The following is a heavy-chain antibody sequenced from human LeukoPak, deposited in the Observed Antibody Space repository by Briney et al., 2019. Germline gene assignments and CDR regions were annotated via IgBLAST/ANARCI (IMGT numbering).Heavy chain of an antibody. CDR1: GGSISSYY. Sequence: SETLSLTCTVSGGSISSYYWSWIRRPPGKGLEWIGYIYYSGSTNHNPSLKSRVTISVDTSKNQFSLKLSSVTAADTAMYYCARDRDYYGSGSSYFDYWGQGTLVTVSS. CDR2: IYYSGST. V-gene: IGHV4-59*01. D-gene: IGHD3-10*01. CDR3: ARDRDYYGSGSSYFDY. J-gene: IGHJ4*02.